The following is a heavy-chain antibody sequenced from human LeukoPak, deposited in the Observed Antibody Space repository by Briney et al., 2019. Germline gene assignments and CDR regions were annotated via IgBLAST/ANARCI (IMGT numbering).Heavy chain of an antibody. CDR1: GYTFTSYG. Sequence: ASVTVSCKASGYTFTSYGISWVRQAPGQGLEWMGWISAYNGNTRYAQKLQGRVTMTTDSSTSTAYMELRSLRSDDAAVYYCARGPIIDIVVIPAAADYYHMDVWGKGTTVTVSS. D-gene: IGHD2-2*01. V-gene: IGHV1-18*01. CDR2: ISAYNGNT. J-gene: IGHJ6*03. CDR3: ARGPIIDIVVIPAAADYYHMDV.